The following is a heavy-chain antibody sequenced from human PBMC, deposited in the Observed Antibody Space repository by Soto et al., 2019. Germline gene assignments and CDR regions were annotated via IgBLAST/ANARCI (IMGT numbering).Heavy chain of an antibody. D-gene: IGHD3-10*01. J-gene: IGHJ4*02. V-gene: IGHV1-18*01. CDR2: INAGNGNT. Sequence: GASVKVSCKASGYTFNSYGISWVRQAPGQRLEWMGWINAGNGNTKYSQKFQGRVTITRDTSARTVYMELSGLRSDDTAVYYCSRVDPGETSPFDHWGQGTLVTVSS. CDR3: SRVDPGETSPFDH. CDR1: GYTFNSYG.